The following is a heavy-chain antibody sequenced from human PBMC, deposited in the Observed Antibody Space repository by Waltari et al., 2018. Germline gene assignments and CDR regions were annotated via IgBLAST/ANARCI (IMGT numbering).Heavy chain of an antibody. V-gene: IGHV6-1*01. Sequence: QLQLPQSGPGLVKPSQTLSLTCALPGDRLSSNSAAWNGSRRSPARGLEWLGRTYYRSKWENEYAGSVKSRITINPDTSKNQFSLQLNSVTPEDTAVYYCVRDWGSPPRLEYWGQGSLVTVSS. J-gene: IGHJ4*02. CDR1: GDRLSSNSAA. D-gene: IGHD3-16*01. CDR3: VRDWGSPPRLEY. CDR2: TYYRSKWEN.